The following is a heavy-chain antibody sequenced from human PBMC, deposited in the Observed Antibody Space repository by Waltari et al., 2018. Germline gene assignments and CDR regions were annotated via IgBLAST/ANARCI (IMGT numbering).Heavy chain of an antibody. CDR3: SVGPDPDRATLDY. V-gene: IGHV1-69*12. CDR1: GDTFSTYA. CDR2: IIPLINSP. D-gene: IGHD2-15*01. Sequence: QVQLVQSGAEVKKPGSSVRLSCKASGDTFSTYAISRVRQAPGQGLEWMGGIIPLINSPHYAQKFQGRVTIVADESTATSYIDLSSLRSEDTAIYFCSVGPDPDRATLDYWGQGTPVTVSS. J-gene: IGHJ4*02.